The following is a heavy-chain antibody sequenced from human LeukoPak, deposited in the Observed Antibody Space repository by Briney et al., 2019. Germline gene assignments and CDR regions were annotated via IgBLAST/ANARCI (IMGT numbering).Heavy chain of an antibody. V-gene: IGHV3-23*01. Sequence: GSLRLSCAASGFTTDNYGMSWVRQAPGKELEWVSSIGSSDGTTYYADSVKGRFTISRDNSKNTLFLQMNNLRAEDTAVYYCAKDSETWTRIIVAGNAFNIWGQGTMVTVSS. CDR3: AKDSETWTRIIVAGNAFNI. CDR2: IGSSDGTT. J-gene: IGHJ3*02. D-gene: IGHD6-19*01. CDR1: GFTTDNYG.